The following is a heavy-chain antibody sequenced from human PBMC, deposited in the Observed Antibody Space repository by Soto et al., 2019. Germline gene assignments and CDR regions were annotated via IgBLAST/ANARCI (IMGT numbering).Heavy chain of an antibody. CDR1: GDSFNDYY. Sequence: QVQLVQSGAEVRKPGASVTVSCRSSGDSFNDYYIHWVRQAPGQGFEWMGWINPNGGVTKYAQKXXXXXXXXXXXXXXXXXXXXXXXXXXXXXXXXXXXXXXXXXXTLDYYYFYMDVWGTGTTVTVSS. J-gene: IGHJ6*03. V-gene: IGHV1-2*02. CDR3: XXXXXXXXXTLDYYYFYMDV. CDR2: INPNGGVT.